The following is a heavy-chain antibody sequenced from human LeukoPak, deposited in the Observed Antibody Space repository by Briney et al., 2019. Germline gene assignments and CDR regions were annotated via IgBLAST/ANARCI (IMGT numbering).Heavy chain of an antibody. Sequence: GGSLRLSCAASGFIFSSFGMNWVRQAPGKGLEWVSYISSSSSTIYYADSVKGRFTISRDNAKNSLYLQMNSLRAEDTAVYYCARGVAGTGNPYYYYGMDVWGQGTTVTVSS. V-gene: IGHV3-48*04. CDR3: ARGVAGTGNPYYYYGMDV. J-gene: IGHJ6*02. CDR1: GFIFSSFG. D-gene: IGHD6-13*01. CDR2: ISSSSSTI.